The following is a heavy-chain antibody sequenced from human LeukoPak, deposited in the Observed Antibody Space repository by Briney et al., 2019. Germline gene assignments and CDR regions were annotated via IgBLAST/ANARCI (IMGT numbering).Heavy chain of an antibody. CDR1: GSTFSSYE. Sequence: PGGSLRLSCAASGSTFSSYEMNWVRQAPGKGLEWVSYISNSGNTIYYADSVKGRFTISRDNAKNSLYLQMNSLRAEDTAVYYCARRSRGTGSWYYFDYWGQGTLVTVSS. D-gene: IGHD3-10*01. J-gene: IGHJ4*02. CDR3: ARRSRGTGSWYYFDY. CDR2: ISNSGNTI. V-gene: IGHV3-48*03.